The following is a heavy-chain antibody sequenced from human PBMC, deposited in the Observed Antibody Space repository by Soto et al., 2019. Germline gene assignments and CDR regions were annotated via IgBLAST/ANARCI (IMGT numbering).Heavy chain of an antibody. V-gene: IGHV3-23*01. CDR2: IGVGGGDR. CDR3: ARVRFGELV. Sequence: EVQLLESGGGLVQPGGSLRLSCAASGFTFSSYAMSWVRQAQGKGLEWVSIIGVGGGDRYYPESVKGRFTISRDNSRETLYLEMNSLRDEDTAVYYCARVRFGELVWGQGTLVTVSS. CDR1: GFTFSSYA. D-gene: IGHD3-10*01. J-gene: IGHJ4*02.